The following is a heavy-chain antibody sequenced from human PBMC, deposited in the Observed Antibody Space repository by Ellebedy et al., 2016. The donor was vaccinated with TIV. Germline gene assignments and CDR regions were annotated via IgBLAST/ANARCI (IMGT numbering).Heavy chain of an antibody. CDR2: ISGSGGST. CDR1: GFTFSSYA. Sequence: GGSLRLXXTASGFTFSSYAMSWVRQAPGKGLEWVSSISGSGGSTYYADSVKGRFTISRDNSKNTLYLQMNSLTAEDTAVYYCAKRKRFEDGYNLGRFDYWGQGTLVTVSS. D-gene: IGHD5-24*01. CDR3: AKRKRFEDGYNLGRFDY. J-gene: IGHJ4*02. V-gene: IGHV3-23*01.